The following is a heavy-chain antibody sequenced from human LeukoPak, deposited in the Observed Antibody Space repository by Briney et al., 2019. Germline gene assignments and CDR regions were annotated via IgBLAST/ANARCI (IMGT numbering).Heavy chain of an antibody. Sequence: GGSLRLSCSASGFPFSSYAMHWVRQAPGKGLEYVSAIGDGGGSTYYADSVKGRFTISRDNSKNTLYLQMSSLRAEDTAVYFCVRGYSFGPYGMDVWGQGTTVTVSS. CDR1: GFPFSSYA. CDR3: VRGYSFGPYGMDV. J-gene: IGHJ6*02. V-gene: IGHV3-64D*09. D-gene: IGHD2-15*01. CDR2: IGDGGGST.